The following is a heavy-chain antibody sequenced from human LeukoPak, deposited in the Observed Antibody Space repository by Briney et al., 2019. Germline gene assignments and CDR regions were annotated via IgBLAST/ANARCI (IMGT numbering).Heavy chain of an antibody. CDR3: ARITALLPVDYFDY. J-gene: IGHJ4*02. Sequence: TSETLSLTCTVSCGSIGSYYWSWMRQPAGKGLVWIGRIYTSGSTNYNPSLKSRVTMSVDTSKNQFSLKLSSVTAADTAAYYCARITALLPVDYFDYWGQGTLVTVSS. CDR2: IYTSGST. CDR1: CGSIGSYY. V-gene: IGHV4-4*07. D-gene: IGHD3-22*01.